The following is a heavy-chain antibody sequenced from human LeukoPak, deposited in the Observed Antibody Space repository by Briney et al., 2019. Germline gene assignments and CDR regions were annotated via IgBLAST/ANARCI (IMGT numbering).Heavy chain of an antibody. D-gene: IGHD4-23*01. Sequence: PSETLSLTCTVSGGSISDSNYFWGWIRQPPGKGLEWIGNIYYSGSISYNPSLKSRVTISVDTSKNQFSLELSSVTAADTAVYYCARVGFGNTPHPIDYWGQGTLVTVSS. CDR2: IYYSGSI. V-gene: IGHV4-39*07. CDR1: GGSISDSNYF. J-gene: IGHJ4*02. CDR3: ARVGFGNTPHPIDY.